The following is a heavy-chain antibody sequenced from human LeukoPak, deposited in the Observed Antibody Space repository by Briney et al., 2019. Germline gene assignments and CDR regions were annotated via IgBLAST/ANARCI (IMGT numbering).Heavy chain of an antibody. CDR2: IYHSGSA. J-gene: IGHJ5*02. Sequence: SETLSLTCAVSGYSISSGYQWAWIRQSPGKGLEWVGSIYHSGSAHYNPSLKSRVTILVETSKNQFSLKLYSVTAADTAVYYCARDPRWLTPDCTSTSCYENYFDPWGQGTLVTVSS. V-gene: IGHV4-38-2*02. CDR1: GYSISSGYQ. CDR3: ARDPRWLTPDCTSTSCYENYFDP. D-gene: IGHD2-2*01.